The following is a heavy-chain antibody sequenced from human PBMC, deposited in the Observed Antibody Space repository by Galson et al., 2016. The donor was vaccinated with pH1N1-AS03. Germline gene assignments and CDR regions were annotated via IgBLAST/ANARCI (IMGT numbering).Heavy chain of an antibody. V-gene: IGHV3-23*01. CDR3: VEGGSGTDLFDV. Sequence: SLRLSCAASGFTFSRSAMSWVRQVPGKGLEWVSSVNDSGGRTSYANSVKGRFTVSRDNSKNTLSLEMSSLRVEDTAEYYCVEGGSGTDLFDVWGLGTLVIVSS. CDR2: VNDSGGRT. D-gene: IGHD3-10*01. CDR1: GFTFSRSA. J-gene: IGHJ3*01.